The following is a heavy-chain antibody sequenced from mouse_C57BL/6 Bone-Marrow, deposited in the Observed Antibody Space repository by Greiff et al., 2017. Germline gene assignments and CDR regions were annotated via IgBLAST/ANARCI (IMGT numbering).Heavy chain of an antibody. CDR1: GFTFTSYW. Sequence: QVQLQQPGAELVKPGASVKMSCKASGFTFTSYWITWVKQRPGQGLEWIGDIYPGRGSTNYNENFKSKSTLTVDTSSSTAYMQLRSLTSEDTSVYYCARERRYYFEYLDYGGQGTTLTVSS. J-gene: IGHJ2*01. CDR2: IYPGRGST. V-gene: IGHV1-55*01. CDR3: ARERRYYFEYLDY. D-gene: IGHD1-1*01.